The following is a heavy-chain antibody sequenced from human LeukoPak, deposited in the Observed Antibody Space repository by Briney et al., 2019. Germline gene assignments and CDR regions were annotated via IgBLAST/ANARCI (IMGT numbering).Heavy chain of an antibody. V-gene: IGHV1-2*02. Sequence: GASAKVSCKASGYTFTGYYMHWVRQAPGQGLEWMGWINPNSGGTNYAQKFQGRVTLTRDTSISTAYMELSRLRSDDTAVYYCARDTRSGIRGGYWGQGTLVTVSS. J-gene: IGHJ4*02. D-gene: IGHD6-13*01. CDR1: GYTFTGYY. CDR3: ARDTRSGIRGGY. CDR2: INPNSGGT.